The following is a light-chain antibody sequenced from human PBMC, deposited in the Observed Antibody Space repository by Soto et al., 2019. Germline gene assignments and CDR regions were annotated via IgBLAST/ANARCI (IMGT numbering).Light chain of an antibody. Sequence: EIVITQSPATLSVSPGERATLSCRASQSVSSNLAWYQQKPGQAPRLLIYGASTRATGIPARFSGSGSGTEFTLTISSLQSEDFAVYYCQQYNNWPLTFGAGTKVDI. V-gene: IGKV3-15*01. CDR1: QSVSSN. CDR2: GAS. J-gene: IGKJ4*01. CDR3: QQYNNWPLT.